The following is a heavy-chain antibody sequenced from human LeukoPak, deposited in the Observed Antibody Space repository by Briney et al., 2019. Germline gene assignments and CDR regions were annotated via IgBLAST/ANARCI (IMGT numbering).Heavy chain of an antibody. J-gene: IGHJ1*01. CDR1: GYTLTEF. CDR2: FDPEDGKT. CDR3: ATEGFTMVRGVIIIDLDFQH. Sequence: ASVKVSCKVSGYTLTEFMHWVRQAPGKGLEWMGGFDPEDGKTIYAQKFQGRVTMTEDSSTDTAYMELSSLRSEDTAVYYCATEGFTMVRGVIIIDLDFQHWGQGTLVTVSS. V-gene: IGHV1-24*01. D-gene: IGHD3-10*01.